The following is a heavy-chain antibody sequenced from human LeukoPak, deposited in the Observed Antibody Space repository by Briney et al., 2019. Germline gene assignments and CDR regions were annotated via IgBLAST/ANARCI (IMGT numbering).Heavy chain of an antibody. CDR2: INPNSGGT. CDR3: ARAGSSGYDY. Sequence: ASVKVSCKASGYTFTGYYMHWVRQAPGQGLEWMGRINPNSGGTNYAQKFQGRVTITRDTSASTAYMELSSLRSEDTAVYYCARAGSSGYDYWGQGTLVTVSS. J-gene: IGHJ4*02. D-gene: IGHD6-19*01. CDR1: GYTFTGYY. V-gene: IGHV1-2*06.